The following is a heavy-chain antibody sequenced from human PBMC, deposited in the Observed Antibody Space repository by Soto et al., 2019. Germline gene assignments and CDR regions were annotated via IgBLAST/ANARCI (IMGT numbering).Heavy chain of an antibody. CDR2: IYPGDSDT. CDR3: ARSDYYGSGSYMEDGMDV. V-gene: IGHV5-51*01. CDR1: GYSFTSYW. Sequence: GESLKISCKGSGYSFTSYWIGWVRQMPGKGLEWMGIIYPGDSDTRYSPSFQGQVTISADKSISTAYLQWSSLKASDTAMYYCARSDYYGSGSYMEDGMDVWGQGTTVTVSS. J-gene: IGHJ6*02. D-gene: IGHD3-10*01.